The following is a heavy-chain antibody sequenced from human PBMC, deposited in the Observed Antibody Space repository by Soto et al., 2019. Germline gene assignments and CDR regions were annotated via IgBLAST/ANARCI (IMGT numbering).Heavy chain of an antibody. D-gene: IGHD2-15*01. CDR1: GYSFTSYW. J-gene: IGHJ4*02. Sequence: GESLKISCKGSGYSFTSYWIGWVRQMPGKGLEWMGIIYPGDSDTRYSPSFQGQVTISADKSISTAYLQWSSLKASDTAMHYCARVYCSGGSCYGDTYFDYWGQGTLVTVSS. V-gene: IGHV5-51*01. CDR3: ARVYCSGGSCYGDTYFDY. CDR2: IYPGDSDT.